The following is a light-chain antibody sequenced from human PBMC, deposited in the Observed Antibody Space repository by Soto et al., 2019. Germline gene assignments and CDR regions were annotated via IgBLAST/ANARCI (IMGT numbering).Light chain of an antibody. CDR2: GVS. CDR1: QSISSS. Sequence: DIQMTQSPSSLSASVGDKVTITCRASQSISSSLNWYQQKSGKAPNLLIYGVSNLETGVPSRFSGSGSGTDFTFTISSLQPEDIATYYCQQYDNLPLTFGGGNKVDIK. V-gene: IGKV1-33*01. CDR3: QQYDNLPLT. J-gene: IGKJ4*01.